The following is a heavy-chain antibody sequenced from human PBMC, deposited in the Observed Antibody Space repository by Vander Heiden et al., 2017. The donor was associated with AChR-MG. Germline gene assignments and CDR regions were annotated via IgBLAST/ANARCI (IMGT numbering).Heavy chain of an antibody. CDR3: AKARHYGDYERYYFDY. Sequence: QVQLVESGGGVVQPGRSLRLSCAASGFTFSSYGMHWVRQAPGKGLEWVAVISYDGSNKYYADSVKGRFTISRDNSKNTLYLQMNSLRAEDTAVYYCAKARHYGDYERYYFDYWGQGTLVTVYS. CDR1: GFTFSSYG. D-gene: IGHD4-17*01. J-gene: IGHJ4*02. CDR2: ISYDGSNK. V-gene: IGHV3-30*18.